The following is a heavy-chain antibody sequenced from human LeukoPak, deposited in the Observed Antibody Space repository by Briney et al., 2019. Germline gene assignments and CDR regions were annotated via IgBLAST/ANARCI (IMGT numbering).Heavy chain of an antibody. J-gene: IGHJ5*02. CDR3: ARADRLHGGPYLIGP. CDR1: GYSFTDYY. D-gene: IGHD2-21*01. Sequence: ASVKVSCKTSGYSFTDYYMHWVRQAPGQGLEWMGWINPSSGGTSSAQKFQGRVTMTRDTSITTVYMEVSWLTSDDTDIYYCARADRLHGGPYLIGPWGQGTPVTVSS. CDR2: INPSSGGT. V-gene: IGHV1-2*02.